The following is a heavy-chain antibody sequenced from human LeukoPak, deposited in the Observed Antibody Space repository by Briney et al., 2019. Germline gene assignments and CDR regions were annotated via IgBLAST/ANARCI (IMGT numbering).Heavy chain of an antibody. J-gene: IGHJ3*02. CDR1: GLTFSNSW. Sequence: GGSLRLSCEASGLTFSNSWMHWVRQAPGKGLEWVSYISSSSSTIYYADSVKGRFTISRDNAKNSLYLQMNSLRAEDTAVYYCARGTLGAFDIWGQGTMVTVSS. V-gene: IGHV3-48*01. CDR3: ARGTLGAFDI. CDR2: ISSSSSTI.